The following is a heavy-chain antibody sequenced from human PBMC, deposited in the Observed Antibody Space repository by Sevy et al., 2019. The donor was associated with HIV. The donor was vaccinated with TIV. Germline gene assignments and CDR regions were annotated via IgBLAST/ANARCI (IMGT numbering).Heavy chain of an antibody. CDR2: ISSSSSTI. CDR3: ALPAYSSGWYYYYGMDV. Sequence: GESLRLSCAASGFTFSSYSMNWVRQAPGKGLEWVSYISSSSSTIYYADSVKGRFTISRDNAKNSLYLQMNSLRDEDTAVYYCALPAYSSGWYYYYGMDVWGQGTTVTVSS. CDR1: GFTFSSYS. D-gene: IGHD6-19*01. J-gene: IGHJ6*02. V-gene: IGHV3-48*02.